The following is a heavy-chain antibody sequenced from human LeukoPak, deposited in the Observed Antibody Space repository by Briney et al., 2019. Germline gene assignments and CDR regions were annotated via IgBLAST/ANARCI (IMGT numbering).Heavy chain of an antibody. Sequence: PGRSLRLSCAASGFTFSSYAMHWVRQAPGKGLEWVAVISYDGSNKYYADSVKGRFTISRDNSKNTLYLQMNSLRAEDTAVYYCAKDLSPGHYWGQGTLVTVSS. J-gene: IGHJ4*02. CDR1: GFTFSSYA. V-gene: IGHV3-30*04. CDR2: ISYDGSNK. D-gene: IGHD2/OR15-2a*01. CDR3: AKDLSPGHY.